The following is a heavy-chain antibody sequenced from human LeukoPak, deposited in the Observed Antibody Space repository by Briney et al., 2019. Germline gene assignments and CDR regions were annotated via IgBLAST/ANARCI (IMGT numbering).Heavy chain of an antibody. D-gene: IGHD6-13*01. J-gene: IGHJ6*03. Sequence: SETLSLTCAVYGGSFSGYYWSWIRQPAGKGLEWIGRIYTSGSTNYNPSLKSRVTMSVDTSKNQFSLKLSSVTAADTAVYYCARGYGYYYHMDVWGKGTTVTVSS. CDR3: ARGYGYYYHMDV. CDR2: IYTSGST. CDR1: GGSFSGYY. V-gene: IGHV4-59*10.